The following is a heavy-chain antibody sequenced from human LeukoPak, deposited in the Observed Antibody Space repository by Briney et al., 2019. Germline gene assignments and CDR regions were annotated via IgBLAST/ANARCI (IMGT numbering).Heavy chain of an antibody. CDR3: ARGVPVDGFAITFDY. Sequence: PSETLSLTCTVSGGSISSYYWSWIRQPPGKGLEWIGYIYYSGSTNYNPSLKSRVTISVDTSKNQFSLKLSSVTAADTAVYYCARGVPVDGFAITFDYWGQGTLVTVSS. V-gene: IGHV4-59*01. CDR2: IYYSGST. D-gene: IGHD3-10*01. CDR1: GGSISSYY. J-gene: IGHJ4*02.